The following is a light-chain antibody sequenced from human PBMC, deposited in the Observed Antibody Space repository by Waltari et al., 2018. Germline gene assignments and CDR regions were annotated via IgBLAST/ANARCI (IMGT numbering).Light chain of an antibody. Sequence: EIVLTQSPATLSLSPGERATLPCRASQSINFYLAWYQQKRGQAPRLLIYDASNRAPGIPARFSGSGSGTEFTLTIGSLEPEDFAVYYCQQRSSWPASTFGQGTKLEIK. CDR1: QSINFY. CDR2: DAS. CDR3: QQRSSWPAST. V-gene: IGKV3-11*01. J-gene: IGKJ2*02.